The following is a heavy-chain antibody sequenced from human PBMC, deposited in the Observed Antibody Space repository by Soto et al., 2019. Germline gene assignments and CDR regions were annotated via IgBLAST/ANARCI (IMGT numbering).Heavy chain of an antibody. J-gene: IGHJ4*02. Sequence: EVQLVESGGGLVQPGGSLRLSCAASGFTFSNYWMHWVRQAPGKGLAWVARIDHDGSTDYAGSVRGRFTVSRDNAESMLYLQMNSLRDDDTALYYFVRDSHGDYWGQGTLVTVSS. CDR2: IDHDGST. V-gene: IGHV3-74*01. CDR3: VRDSHGDY. CDR1: GFTFSNYW.